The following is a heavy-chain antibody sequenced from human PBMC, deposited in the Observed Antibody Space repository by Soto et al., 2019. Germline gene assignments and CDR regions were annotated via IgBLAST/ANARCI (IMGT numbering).Heavy chain of an antibody. D-gene: IGHD6-6*01. CDR2: IIPIFGTA. V-gene: IGHV1-69*13. Sequence: SVKVSCKASGGTFSSYAISWARQAPGQGLEWMGGIIPIFGTANYAQKFQGRVTVTADESTSTAYMELSSLRSEDTAVYYCATGKEYSSSSGFDYWGQGTLVTVSS. J-gene: IGHJ4*02. CDR3: ATGKEYSSSSGFDY. CDR1: GGTFSSYA.